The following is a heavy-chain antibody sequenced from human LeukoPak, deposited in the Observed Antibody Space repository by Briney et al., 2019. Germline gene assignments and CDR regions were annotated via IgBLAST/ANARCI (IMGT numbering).Heavy chain of an antibody. Sequence: PGGSLRLSCAASGFTFSSYAMSWVRQAPGKGLEWVSAISGSGGSTYYADSVKGRFTISRDNSKNTLYLQMNSLRAEDTAVYYCAKGDYDFWSGYYGTHLYYYYGMDVWGQGTTVTVSS. V-gene: IGHV3-23*01. J-gene: IGHJ6*02. CDR2: ISGSGGST. CDR1: GFTFSSYA. D-gene: IGHD3-3*01. CDR3: AKGDYDFWSGYYGTHLYYYYGMDV.